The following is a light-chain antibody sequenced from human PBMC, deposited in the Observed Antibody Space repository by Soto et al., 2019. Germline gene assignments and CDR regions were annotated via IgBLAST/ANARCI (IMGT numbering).Light chain of an antibody. J-gene: IGKJ4*01. CDR1: QSVSSY. V-gene: IGKV3-11*01. Sequence: EIVLTQSPATLSLSPGERATLSCRASQSVSSYLAWYQQKPGQAPRLLIYDASNRATGIPARFSGSGSGTDFALTSSSIEPEDFAVYYCQQRSNWPPVLTFGGGTKVEIK. CDR3: QQRSNWPPVLT. CDR2: DAS.